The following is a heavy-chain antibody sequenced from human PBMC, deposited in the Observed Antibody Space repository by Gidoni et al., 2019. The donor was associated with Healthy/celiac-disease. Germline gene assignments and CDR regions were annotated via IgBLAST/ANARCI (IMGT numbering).Heavy chain of an antibody. CDR2: ISSSSSYI. Sequence: EVQLVESGGGLVKPGGSLRLSCAASGFTFSSYSMNWVRQAPGKGLEWVSSISSSSSYIYYADSVKGRFTISRDNAKNSLYLQMNSLRAEDTAVYYCARDSLDFDYYDSSGYVRFDIWGQGTMVTVSS. D-gene: IGHD3-22*01. J-gene: IGHJ3*02. CDR3: ARDSLDFDYYDSSGYVRFDI. CDR1: GFTFSSYS. V-gene: IGHV3-21*01.